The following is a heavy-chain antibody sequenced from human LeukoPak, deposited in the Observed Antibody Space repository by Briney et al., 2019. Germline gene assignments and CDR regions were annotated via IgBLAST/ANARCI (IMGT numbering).Heavy chain of an antibody. Sequence: PSESLSLTCTVSVDSISSDTYYCSWIRQLPRKCLELIGYIYYTGSARYNPTLQTRVTISVDRSNDDFSLKMMSVTAADTAVYFCAREKRGRSRYDLWCQGTLVTVSS. D-gene: IGHD1-14*01. CDR3: AREKRGRSRYDL. CDR1: VDSISSDTYY. V-gene: IGHV4-31*03. CDR2: IYYTGSA. J-gene: IGHJ4*02.